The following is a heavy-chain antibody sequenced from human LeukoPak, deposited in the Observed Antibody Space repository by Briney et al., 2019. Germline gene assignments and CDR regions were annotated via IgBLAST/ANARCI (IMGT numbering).Heavy chain of an antibody. CDR3: ARGLDSGSPPLGTFEI. V-gene: IGHV1-18*01. J-gene: IGHJ3*02. CDR1: GYTFTRYG. Sequence: GASVKVSCKASGYTFTRYGISWVRQAPGQGLQWLGWISASNGNTNYAQKLQGRVTMTRDTSTSTAYMELRSLRSDDTAVYYCARGLDSGSPPLGTFEIWGQGTMVTVSS. D-gene: IGHD1-26*01. CDR2: ISASNGNT.